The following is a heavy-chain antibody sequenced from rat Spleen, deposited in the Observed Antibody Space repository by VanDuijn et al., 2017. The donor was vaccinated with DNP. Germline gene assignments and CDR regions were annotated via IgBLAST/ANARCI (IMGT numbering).Heavy chain of an antibody. J-gene: IGHJ2*01. CDR3: AKGPNYGGWSDYFDY. CDR2: INKDSSTI. Sequence: EVKLVESGGGLVQPGSSLKLSCAASGFNFNDYWMGWVRQAPGKVLEWIGQINKDSSTIKYIPSLNEKITISRDNAQNTLYLQMSKMGSEDTAIYYCAKGPNYGGWSDYFDYWGQGVMVTVSS. D-gene: IGHD1-11*01. CDR1: GFNFNDYW. V-gene: IGHV4-2*01.